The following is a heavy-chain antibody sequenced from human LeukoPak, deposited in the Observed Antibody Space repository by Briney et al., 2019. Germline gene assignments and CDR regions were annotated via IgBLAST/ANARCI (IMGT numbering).Heavy chain of an antibody. V-gene: IGHV3-30*04. Sequence: GGSLRLSCAASGFTFSSYAMHWVRQAPGKGLDWVAVISYDGSNKYYADSVRGRFTISRDNSKNTLYLQMNSLRAEDTAVYYCAREGTYDFWSGTNWFDPWGQGTLVTVSS. J-gene: IGHJ5*02. CDR3: AREGTYDFWSGTNWFDP. CDR2: ISYDGSNK. D-gene: IGHD3-3*01. CDR1: GFTFSSYA.